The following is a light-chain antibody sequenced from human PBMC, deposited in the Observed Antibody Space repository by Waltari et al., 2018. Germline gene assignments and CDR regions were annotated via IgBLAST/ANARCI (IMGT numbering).Light chain of an antibody. J-gene: IGLJ3*02. V-gene: IGLV1-47*01. Sequence: QSVLTQPPSASGTPGQRVSFSCSGSSSNIGSNYVFWYQQFPGTAPKLLIDRDDQRPSRVPDRFSAAKGGTSAALVISAVRSDDEADYYCAAWDGSLSGRLFGGGTRLTVL. CDR2: RDD. CDR1: SSNIGSNY. CDR3: AAWDGSLSGRL.